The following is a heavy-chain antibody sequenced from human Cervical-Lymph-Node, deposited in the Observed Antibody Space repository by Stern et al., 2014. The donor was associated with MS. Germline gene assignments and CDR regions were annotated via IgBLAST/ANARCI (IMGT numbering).Heavy chain of an antibody. CDR3: ARGELKEGLVRGMDV. V-gene: IGHV1-69*01. CDR2: SIPIFGKA. CDR1: GGTFSSYA. Sequence: DQLVESGAEVKKPGSSVKVSCKASGGTFSSYAISWVRQAPGQGLEWMGGSIPIFGKANHAQKFQGRVTISADESTSTAYMELSSLRSEDTAVYYCARGELKEGLVRGMDVWGQGTTVTVSS. J-gene: IGHJ6*02. D-gene: IGHD1-26*01.